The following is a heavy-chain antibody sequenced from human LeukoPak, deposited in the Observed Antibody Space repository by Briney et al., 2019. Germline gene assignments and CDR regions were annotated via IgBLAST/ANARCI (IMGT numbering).Heavy chain of an antibody. CDR3: ARHADYYDSSSYYAYAFDI. CDR2: IYYSGST. CDR1: GGSISSYY. J-gene: IGHJ3*02. D-gene: IGHD3-22*01. V-gene: IGHV4-59*08. Sequence: SETLSLTCTVSGGSISSYYWSWIRQPPGKGLEWIGYIYYSGSTNYNPSLKSRVTISVDTSKNQFSLKLSSVTAADTAVYYCARHADYYDSSSYYAYAFDIWGQGTMVTVSS.